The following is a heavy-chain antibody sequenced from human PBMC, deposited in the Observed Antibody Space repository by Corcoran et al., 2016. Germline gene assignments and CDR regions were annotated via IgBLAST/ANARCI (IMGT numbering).Heavy chain of an antibody. CDR1: GYTFTGYD. CDR3: ARGSSSGSYGMDV. Sequence: QVQLVQSGAEVKKPGASVKVSCKASGYTFTGYDISWVRQAPGQGLEWVGWISTYNGNTNYVAKLQGRVTMTTDTSPSTAYMELRSLRSDDTAVYYCARGSSSGSYGMDVWGQGTTVTISS. V-gene: IGHV1-18*01. CDR2: ISTYNGNT. J-gene: IGHJ6*02. D-gene: IGHD3-10*01.